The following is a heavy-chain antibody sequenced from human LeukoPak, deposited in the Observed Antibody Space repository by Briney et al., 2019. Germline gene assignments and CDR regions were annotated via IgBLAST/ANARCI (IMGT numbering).Heavy chain of an antibody. CDR2: IYSGGST. Sequence: GGSLRLSCAASGFSVGSTYMSWVRQAPGKGLEWVSVIYSGGSTYYADSVRGRFTISRDNFKNTLYLQMNSLRAEDTAVYYCACQSRASYDSSGYSPDDYWGQGTLVTVSS. J-gene: IGHJ4*02. CDR3: ACQSRASYDSSGYSPDDY. V-gene: IGHV3-66*04. D-gene: IGHD3-22*01. CDR1: GFSVGSTY.